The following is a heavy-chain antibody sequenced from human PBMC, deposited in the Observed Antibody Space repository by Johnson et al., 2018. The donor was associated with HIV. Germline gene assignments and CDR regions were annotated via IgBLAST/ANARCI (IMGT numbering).Heavy chain of an antibody. J-gene: IGHJ3*02. D-gene: IGHD1-26*01. CDR2: IGSADDT. Sequence: VQLVESGGGVVQPGRSLRLSCAASGFTFSSFDMRWVRQATGKGLEWVSVIGSADDTNYAGSVKGRFTISRENAKNSLYLQMNSLRAEDTAVYYCARDYRERIVGATLHDALDIWGQGTMVTVSS. CDR1: GFTFSSFD. V-gene: IGHV3-13*01. CDR3: ARDYRERIVGATLHDALDI.